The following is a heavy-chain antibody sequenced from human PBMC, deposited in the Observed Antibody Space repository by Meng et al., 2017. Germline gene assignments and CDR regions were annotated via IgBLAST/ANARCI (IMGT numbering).Heavy chain of an antibody. CDR3: ARDGVGATEGYFDY. Sequence: GQRVRLGAGVKKPGSSGKVSCKASGGTFSSYAISWVRQAPGQGLEWMGGIIPIFGAANYAQKFQGRVTITADKSTSTAYMELSSLRSEDTAVYYCARDGVGATEGYFDYWGQGTLVTVSS. D-gene: IGHD1-26*01. CDR2: IIPIFGAA. CDR1: GGTFSSYA. J-gene: IGHJ4*02. V-gene: IGHV1-69*06.